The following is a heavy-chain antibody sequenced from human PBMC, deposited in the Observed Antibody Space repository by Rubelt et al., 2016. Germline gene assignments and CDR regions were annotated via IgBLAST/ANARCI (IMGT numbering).Heavy chain of an antibody. J-gene: IGHJ4*02. CDR3: ARDSLADGPL. CDR2: VSGSGDNT. V-gene: IGHV3-23*04. D-gene: IGHD2-21*01. CDR1: GFTFRTYA. Sequence: EVQLVESGGGLVKPGGSLRLSCAASGFTFRTYAMSWVRQAPGKGPEWVSGVSGSGDNTYYADSVKGRFTISRDNSKNTLILQMNTLGAEDTAVYYCARDSLADGPLWGQGTLVTVSS.